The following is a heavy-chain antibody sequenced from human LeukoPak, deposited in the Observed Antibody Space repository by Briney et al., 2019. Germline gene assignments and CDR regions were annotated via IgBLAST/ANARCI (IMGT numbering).Heavy chain of an antibody. V-gene: IGHV7-4-1*02. CDR1: NNTLSNNG. CDR2: INTNTGNP. CDR3: ARDAGGSGWYWDAFDI. D-gene: IGHD6-19*01. Sequence: ASVKVSCKASNNTLSNNGITWVRQAPGQGLEWMGWINTNTGNPTYAQGFTGRFVFSLDTSVSTAYLQISSLKAEDTAVYYCARDAGGSGWYWDAFDIWGQGTMVTVSS. J-gene: IGHJ3*02.